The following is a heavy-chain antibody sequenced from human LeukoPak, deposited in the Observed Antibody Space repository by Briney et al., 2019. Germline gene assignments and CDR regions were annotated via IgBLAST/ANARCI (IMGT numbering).Heavy chain of an antibody. J-gene: IGHJ3*01. CDR2: IFYSGNT. Sequence: SETLSLTCTVSGGSISSSSHCWGWIRQPPGKGLEWIGTIFYSGNTYYNPSLKSRVTISVDTSKNQFSLELNSVTAADTAVYYCAVGGVRYYDSSGLYAFDFWGQGTMVTVSS. CDR1: GGSISSSSHC. D-gene: IGHD3-22*01. CDR3: AVGGVRYYDSSGLYAFDF. V-gene: IGHV4-39*01.